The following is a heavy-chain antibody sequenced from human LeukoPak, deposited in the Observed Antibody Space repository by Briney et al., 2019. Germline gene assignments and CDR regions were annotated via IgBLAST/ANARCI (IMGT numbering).Heavy chain of an antibody. D-gene: IGHD3-22*01. V-gene: IGHV4-39*07. J-gene: IGHJ4*02. CDR1: DGSISSNSYY. Sequence: SSETLSLTCTVSDGSISSNSYYWGWIRQPPGKGLEWIGSISYSGSTYYNPSLKSRVTMSVDTSKNQFSLKLSSVTAADTAVYYCARESYYYDSSEYYFFDYWGQGTLVTVSS. CDR3: ARESYYYDSSEYYFFDY. CDR2: ISYSGST.